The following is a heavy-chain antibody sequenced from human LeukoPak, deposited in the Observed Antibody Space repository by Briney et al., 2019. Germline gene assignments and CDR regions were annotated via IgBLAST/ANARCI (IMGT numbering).Heavy chain of an antibody. D-gene: IGHD6-13*01. V-gene: IGHV3-30-3*01. CDR2: ISYDGSNK. Sequence: PGGSLRLSCAASGFTFSSYAMHWVRQAPGKGLEWVAVISYDGSNKYYADSVKGRFTISRDNSKNTLYLQMNSLRAEDTAVYYCARIGPYSSSAFDIWGQGTMVTVSS. J-gene: IGHJ3*02. CDR3: ARIGPYSSSAFDI. CDR1: GFTFSSYA.